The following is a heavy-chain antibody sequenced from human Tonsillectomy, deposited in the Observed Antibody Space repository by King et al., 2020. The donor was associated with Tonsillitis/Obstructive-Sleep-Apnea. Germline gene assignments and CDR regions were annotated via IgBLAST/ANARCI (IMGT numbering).Heavy chain of an antibody. V-gene: IGHV3-48*03. CDR2: ISSSGSTI. D-gene: IGHD3-22*01. CDR1: GFTFSNYE. Sequence: VQLVESGGGLVLPGGSLRLSCAASGFTFSNYEMNWVRQAPGKGLEWVSYISSSGSTIYYADSVKGRFTISRDNAKNSLYLQMNSLRAEDTAVYYCARDPLLGYYVSSGDWGQGTLVTVSS. J-gene: IGHJ4*02. CDR3: ARDPLLGYYVSSGD.